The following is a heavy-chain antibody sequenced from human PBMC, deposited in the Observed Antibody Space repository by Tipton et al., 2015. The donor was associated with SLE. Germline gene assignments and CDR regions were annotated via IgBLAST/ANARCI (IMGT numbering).Heavy chain of an antibody. CDR1: GGSISSGSYY. J-gene: IGHJ4*02. CDR2: IYTSGST. D-gene: IGHD2-2*01. CDR3: ARGLAYCSSTSCFDYFDY. Sequence: TLSLTCTVSGGSISSGSYYWSWIRQPAGKGLEWIGRIYTSGSTNYNPSLKSRVTISVDTSKNQFSLKLSSVTAADTAVYYCARGLAYCSSTSCFDYFDYWGQGTLVTVSS. V-gene: IGHV4-61*02.